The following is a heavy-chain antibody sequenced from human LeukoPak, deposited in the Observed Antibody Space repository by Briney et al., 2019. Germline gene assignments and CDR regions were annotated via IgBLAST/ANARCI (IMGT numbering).Heavy chain of an antibody. J-gene: IGHJ4*02. CDR2: ISYDGNYE. CDR1: GFSFSTYP. D-gene: IGHD6-13*01. Sequence: GGSLRLSCAACGFSFSTYPLHWVRQAPGKGPEWLAVISYDGNYEYYAESVKGRFTISRDNSKNTLYLQMNTLRAEDTAVYCCAKGVAAGTWGTSFDYWGQGTLVTVSS. CDR3: AKGVAAGTWGTSFDY. V-gene: IGHV3-30*01.